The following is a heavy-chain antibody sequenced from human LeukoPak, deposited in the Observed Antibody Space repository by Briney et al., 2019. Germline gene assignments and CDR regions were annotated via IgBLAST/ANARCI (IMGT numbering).Heavy chain of an antibody. CDR3: ARGSGYYDLESGYLDV. J-gene: IGHJ6*02. CDR2: INHSGST. Sequence: SETLSLTCAVYGGSFSGYYWSWIRQPPGKGLEWIGEINHSGSTNYNASLQSRVTISVHTSNNQFSLKLSSVTAAEKAVYYCARGSGYYDLESGYLDVWGQGTTVTVAS. CDR1: GGSFSGYY. V-gene: IGHV4-34*01. D-gene: IGHD3-3*01.